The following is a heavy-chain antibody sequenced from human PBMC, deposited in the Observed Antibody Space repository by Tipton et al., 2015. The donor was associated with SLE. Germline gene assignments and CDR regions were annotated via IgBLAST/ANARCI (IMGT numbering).Heavy chain of an antibody. D-gene: IGHD4-17*01. CDR1: GGSISSHY. Sequence: LSLTCTVSGGSISSHYWSWIRQPPGKGLAWIGHIYYSGSISYNPSLKSRVTISVDTSKNQFSLKLSSVTAADTAVYYCARDEKRTTVPRDAFDISGQGTIVTVSS. CDR2: IYYSGSI. CDR3: ARDEKRTTVPRDAFDI. J-gene: IGHJ3*02. V-gene: IGHV4-59*11.